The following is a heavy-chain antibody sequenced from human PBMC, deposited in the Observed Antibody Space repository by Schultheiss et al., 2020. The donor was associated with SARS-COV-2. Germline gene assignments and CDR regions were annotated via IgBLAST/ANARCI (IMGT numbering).Heavy chain of an antibody. J-gene: IGHJ5*02. CDR2: INPNSGGT. CDR1: GYTFTGYY. Sequence: ASVKVSCKASGYTFTGYYMHWVRQAPGQGLEWMGWINPNSGGTNYAQNLRDRVFMTTDTSTSTAYMELRYLRSDDTAVYYCARAPSIAAPDWFDPWGQGTLVTVSS. CDR3: ARAPSIAAPDWFDP. D-gene: IGHD6-6*01. V-gene: IGHV1-2*02.